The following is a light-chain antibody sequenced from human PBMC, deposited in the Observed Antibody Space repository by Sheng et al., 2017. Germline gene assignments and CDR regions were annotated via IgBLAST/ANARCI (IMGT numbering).Light chain of an antibody. CDR2: SDN. J-gene: IGLJ1*01. V-gene: IGLV1-44*01. CDR3: AAWDDSLNGYV. Sequence: QSVLTQPPSASGTPGQRVTISCSGSTSNIGRNSVNWYQQLPGAAPNLLIYSDNQRPSGVPDRFSGSKSGTSASLAISELQFEDEAEYACAAWDDSLNGYVFGTGTKVTVL. CDR1: TSNIGRNS.